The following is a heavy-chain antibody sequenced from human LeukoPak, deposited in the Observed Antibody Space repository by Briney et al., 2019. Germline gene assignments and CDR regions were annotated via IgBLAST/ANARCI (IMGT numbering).Heavy chain of an antibody. CDR3: ARGIAVADYYFDY. V-gene: IGHV4-39*07. D-gene: IGHD6-19*01. J-gene: IGHJ4*02. CDR2: IYYSGST. Sequence: PSETLSLTCTVSGGSISSSSYYWGWIRQPPGKGLEWIGSIYYSGSTYYNPSLKSRVTISVDTSKNQFSLKLSSVTAADTAVYYCARGIAVADYYFDYWGQGTLVTVSS. CDR1: GGSISSSSYY.